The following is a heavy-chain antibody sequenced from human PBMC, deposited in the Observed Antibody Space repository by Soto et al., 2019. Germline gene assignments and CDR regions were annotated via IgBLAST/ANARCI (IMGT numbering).Heavy chain of an antibody. CDR1: GGSISSYY. J-gene: IGHJ4*02. CDR3: ARSHVVRGVYYLDY. V-gene: IGHV4-59*01. D-gene: IGHD3-10*01. CDR2: IYYSGST. Sequence: SETLSLTCTVSGGSISSYYWSWIRQPPGKGLEWIGYIYYSGSTNYNPSLKSRVTISVDTSKNQFSLKLSSVTAADTAVYDCARSHVVRGVYYLDYWGQGTLVTVSS.